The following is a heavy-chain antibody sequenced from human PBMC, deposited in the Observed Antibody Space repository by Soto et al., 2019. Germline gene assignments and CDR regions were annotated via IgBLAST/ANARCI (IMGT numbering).Heavy chain of an antibody. J-gene: IGHJ2*01. CDR1: GFTFSSVG. CDR3: AKDGTYFRNSGLPSIWFFRL. Sequence: GGSLRLSCAASGFTFSSVGMHWVRQAPGKGLEWVAFISYDGTNKHYADSVKGRFTSSRDNSKDTVYLQMNSLRAEDKAFYHLAKDGTYFRNSGLPSIWFFRLWGRGTLVTVSS. V-gene: IGHV3-30*18. D-gene: IGHD3-22*01. CDR2: ISYDGTNK.